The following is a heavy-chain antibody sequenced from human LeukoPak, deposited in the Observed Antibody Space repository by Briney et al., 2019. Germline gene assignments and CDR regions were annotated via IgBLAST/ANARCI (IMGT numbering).Heavy chain of an antibody. V-gene: IGHV4-34*01. CDR1: GGSFSGYY. J-gene: IGHJ4*02. D-gene: IGHD3-9*01. CDR2: INHSGST. Sequence: PSETLSLTCAVYGGSFSGYYWSWIRQPPGKGLEWIGEINHSGSTNYNPSLKSRVTISVDTSKNQFSLKLSSVTAADMAVYYCARGWTPGRITIFFSSYYFDYWGQGTLVTVSS. CDR3: ARGWTPGRITIFFSSYYFDY.